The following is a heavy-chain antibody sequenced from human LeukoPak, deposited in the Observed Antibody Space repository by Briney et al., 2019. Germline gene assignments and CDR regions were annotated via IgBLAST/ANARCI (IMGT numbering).Heavy chain of an antibody. V-gene: IGHV3-48*01. CDR1: GFTFSSYS. CDR3: ARSSYSSSSSV. D-gene: IGHD6-6*01. J-gene: IGHJ3*01. CDR2: ISSSSSTI. Sequence: GGSLRLSCAASGFTFSSYSMNWVRQAPGKGLEWVSYISSSSSTIYYADSVKGRFTISRDNAKNSLYLQMNSLRAEDTAVYYRARSSYSSSSSVWGQGTMVTVSS.